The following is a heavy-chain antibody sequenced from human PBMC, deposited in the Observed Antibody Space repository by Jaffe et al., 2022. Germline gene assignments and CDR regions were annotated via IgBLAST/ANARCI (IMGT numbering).Heavy chain of an antibody. Sequence: EVQLVESGGGLVQPGRSLRLSCAASGFTFDDYAMHWVRQAPGKGLEWVSGISWNSGSIGYADSVKGRFTISRDNAKNSLYLQMNSLRAEDTALYYCATLASPITMVQGVKAYYYYYMDVWGKGTTVTVSS. D-gene: IGHD3-10*01. V-gene: IGHV3-9*01. CDR3: ATLASPITMVQGVKAYYYYYMDV. J-gene: IGHJ6*03. CDR2: ISWNSGSI. CDR1: GFTFDDYA.